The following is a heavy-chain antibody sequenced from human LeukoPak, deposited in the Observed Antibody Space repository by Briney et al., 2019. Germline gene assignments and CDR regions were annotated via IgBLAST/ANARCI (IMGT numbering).Heavy chain of an antibody. CDR1: GFTFSYYY. D-gene: IGHD2-21*02. CDR2: ISSSGSTI. V-gene: IGHV3-11*04. Sequence: GGPLRLSCAASGFTFSYYYMSWIRQAPGKGLEWVSYISSSGSTIYYADSVKGRFTISRDNSKNTMYLQMNSLRAEDTAVYYCAREGRIVVVTATPRYFQHWGQGTLVTVSS. CDR3: AREGRIVVVTATPRYFQH. J-gene: IGHJ1*01.